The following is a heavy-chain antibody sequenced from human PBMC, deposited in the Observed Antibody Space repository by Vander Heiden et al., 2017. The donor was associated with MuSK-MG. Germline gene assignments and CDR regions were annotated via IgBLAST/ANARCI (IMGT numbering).Heavy chain of an antibody. CDR2: IKQDGSEK. V-gene: IGHV3-7*01. CDR1: GFTFSRSW. CDR3: AGFSGYYPFDY. D-gene: IGHD3-22*01. Sequence: EVQLVESGGGLVQPGGSSRLSCAAPGFTFSRSWMSWVRQAPGKGLEWVANIKQDGSEKYYVDSVKGRFTISRDNAKNSLYLQMNSLRAEDTAVYYCAGFSGYYPFDYWGQGTLVTVSS. J-gene: IGHJ4*02.